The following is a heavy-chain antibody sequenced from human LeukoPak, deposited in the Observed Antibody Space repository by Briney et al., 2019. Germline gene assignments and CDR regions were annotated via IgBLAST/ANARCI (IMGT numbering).Heavy chain of an antibody. CDR2: ISYDGSNK. CDR3: ARDSGYDIFDY. V-gene: IGHV3-30*19. CDR1: GFTFSNSG. Sequence: GGSLRLSCAASGFTFSNSGMHWVRQAPGKGLEWVAVISYDGSNKYYADSVKGRFTISRDNSKNTLYLQMNSLRAEDTAVYYCARDSGYDIFDYWGQGTLVTVSS. J-gene: IGHJ4*02. D-gene: IGHD5-12*01.